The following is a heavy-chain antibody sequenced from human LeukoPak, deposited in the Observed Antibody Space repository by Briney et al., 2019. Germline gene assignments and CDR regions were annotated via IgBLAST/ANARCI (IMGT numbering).Heavy chain of an antibody. Sequence: ASVKVSCKASGYTFTSYYMHWARQAPGQGLEWMGIINPSGGSTSYAQKFQGRVTMTRDTSTSTVYMELSSLRSEDTAVYYCARDLGGRNAFDIWGQGTMVTVSS. J-gene: IGHJ3*02. D-gene: IGHD3-16*01. CDR1: GYTFTSYY. CDR3: ARDLGGRNAFDI. V-gene: IGHV1-46*01. CDR2: INPSGGST.